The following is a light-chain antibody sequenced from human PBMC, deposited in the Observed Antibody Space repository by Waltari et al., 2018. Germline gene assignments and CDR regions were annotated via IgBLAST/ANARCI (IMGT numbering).Light chain of an antibody. Sequence: QSVLTQPPSASGTPGQRVSFYCSGSSSNIGSNYVFWYQQFPGTAPKLLIYRDDPRPSGVPDRFSASKGGTSAALVISAVRSEDEADYYCAAWDGSLSGRLFGGGTRLTVL. CDR2: RDD. J-gene: IGLJ3*02. V-gene: IGLV1-47*01. CDR1: SSNIGSNY. CDR3: AAWDGSLSGRL.